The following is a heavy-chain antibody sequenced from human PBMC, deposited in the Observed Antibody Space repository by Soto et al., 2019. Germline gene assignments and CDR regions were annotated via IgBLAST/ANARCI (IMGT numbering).Heavy chain of an antibody. J-gene: IGHJ6*02. V-gene: IGHV3-11*06. CDR2: ISSSSSYT. Sequence: PXGSLRISCPASGFTFSDYDMSWIRQAPGKGLEWVSYISSSSSYTNYADSVKGRFTISRDNAKNSLYLQMNSLRAEDTAVYYCERGGYYYGMDVWGQGTTVTVSS. CDR3: ERGGYYYGMDV. CDR1: GFTFSDYD.